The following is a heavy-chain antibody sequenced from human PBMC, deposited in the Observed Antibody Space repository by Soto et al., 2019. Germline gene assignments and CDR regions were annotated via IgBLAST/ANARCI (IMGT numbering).Heavy chain of an antibody. CDR3: ARGPPSGSFSLTPRY. Sequence: QVQLVQSGPEVKKPGSSVKVSCKASGYSFHNFGIIWVRQAPGQGLEWMEWISGQIAKTNYAQKFQGKVTMTTDTSTRTAYMELHTLTSADTAMYYCARGPPSGSFSLTPRYWGPGTLGTVSS. J-gene: IGHJ4*02. D-gene: IGHD1-26*01. V-gene: IGHV1-18*04. CDR2: ISGQIAKT. CDR1: GYSFHNFG.